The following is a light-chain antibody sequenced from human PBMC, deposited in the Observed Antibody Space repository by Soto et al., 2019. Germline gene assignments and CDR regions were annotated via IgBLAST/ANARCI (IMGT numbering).Light chain of an antibody. J-gene: IGLJ2*01. CDR2: EVI. V-gene: IGLV2-14*01. CDR3: SSYSSSSTLVL. Sequence: QSALTQPDSVSGSPGQSITISCTGTSSDVGDYNYVSWYQQHPGKAPKLMIYEVINRPSGVSDRFSGSKSSNTASLTISALQAEDEADYYCSSYSSSSTLVLFGGGTKLTVL. CDR1: SSDVGDYNY.